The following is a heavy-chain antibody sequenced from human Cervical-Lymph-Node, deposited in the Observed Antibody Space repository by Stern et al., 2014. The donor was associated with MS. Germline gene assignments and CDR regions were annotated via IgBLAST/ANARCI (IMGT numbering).Heavy chain of an antibody. CDR2: IIPIFGTA. CDR3: ARRTGYYYDSSGYFNWFDP. CDR1: GGTFSSYA. D-gene: IGHD3-22*01. J-gene: IGHJ5*02. Sequence: QVQLVQSGAEVKKPGSSVKVSCKASGGTFSSYAISWVRQAPGQGLEWMGGIIPIFGTANYAQKFQGRVTITADESTSTAYMELSSLRSEDTAVYYCARRTGYYYDSSGYFNWFDPWGQGTLVTVSS. V-gene: IGHV1-69*01.